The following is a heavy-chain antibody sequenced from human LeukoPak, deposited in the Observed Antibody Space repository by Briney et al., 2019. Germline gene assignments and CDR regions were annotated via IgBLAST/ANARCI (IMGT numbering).Heavy chain of an antibody. V-gene: IGHV1-8*03. CDR3: ARGLAPYGDQAGNAFDI. CDR2: MNPNSGNT. D-gene: IGHD4-17*01. J-gene: IGHJ3*02. Sequence: ASVKVSCKASGYTFTSYDINWVRQATGQGLEWMGWMNPNSGNTGYAQKFQGRVTITGNTSISTAYMELSSLRSEDTAVYYCARGLAPYGDQAGNAFDIWGQGTMVTVSS. CDR1: GYTFTSYD.